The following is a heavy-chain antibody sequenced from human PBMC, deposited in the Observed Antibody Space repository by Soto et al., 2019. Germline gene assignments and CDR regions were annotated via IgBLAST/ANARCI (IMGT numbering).Heavy chain of an antibody. D-gene: IGHD4-17*01. CDR3: ARATTVTSSFFYYGLDV. V-gene: IGHV4-30-4*08. Sequence: SETLSLTCSVSGGSISNDDYYWTWIRQPPGKGIEWIGHIYYNGNTYYKPSLKSRLNMSLNTSQNQFSLHLTSVIAAYLASYFCARATTVTSSFFYYGLDVWGQGTTVT. J-gene: IGHJ6*02. CDR1: GGSISNDDYY. CDR2: IYYNGNT.